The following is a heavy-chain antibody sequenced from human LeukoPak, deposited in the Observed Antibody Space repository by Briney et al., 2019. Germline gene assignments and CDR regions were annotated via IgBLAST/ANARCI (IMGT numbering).Heavy chain of an antibody. CDR1: GASISGYY. J-gene: IGHJ4*02. D-gene: IGHD4-17*01. Sequence: KPAETLSLTCTVSGASISGYYWSWIRLPAGKGLEWIGRMYNNGSTNCNPSLQSRVSMSVDTSKNQFSLRLKSVTAADTAVYYCTKDIGSGDYVFFDSWGQGTRVTVSS. V-gene: IGHV4-4*07. CDR3: TKDIGSGDYVFFDS. CDR2: MYNNGST.